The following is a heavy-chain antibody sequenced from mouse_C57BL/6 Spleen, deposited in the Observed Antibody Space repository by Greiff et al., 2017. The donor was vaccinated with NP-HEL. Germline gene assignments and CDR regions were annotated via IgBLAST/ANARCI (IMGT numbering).Heavy chain of an antibody. CDR2: IWRGGST. CDR3: ASYGYDVIFAY. CDR1: GFSLTSYG. V-gene: IGHV2-2*01. J-gene: IGHJ3*01. Sequence: QVQLKESGPGLVQPSQSLSITCTVSGFSLTSYGVHWVRQSPGKGLEWLGVIWRGGSTDYNAAFISRLSISKDNSKSQVFFKMNSLQADDTAIYYWASYGYDVIFAYWGQGTLVTVSA. D-gene: IGHD2-2*01.